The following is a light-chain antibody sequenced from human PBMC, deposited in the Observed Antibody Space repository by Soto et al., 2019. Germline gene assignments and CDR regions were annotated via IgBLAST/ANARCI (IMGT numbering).Light chain of an antibody. CDR1: SSDIGTYDY. Sequence: QSVLTQPASVSGSPGQSITIPCTGTSSDIGTYDYVSWYQQHPGKAPKLMIYEVTNLPSGVSNRFSASKSGNTASLTISGLQAEDEADYYCSSYSSASSRVFGTGTKVTVL. CDR3: SSYSSASSRV. V-gene: IGLV2-14*01. J-gene: IGLJ1*01. CDR2: EVT.